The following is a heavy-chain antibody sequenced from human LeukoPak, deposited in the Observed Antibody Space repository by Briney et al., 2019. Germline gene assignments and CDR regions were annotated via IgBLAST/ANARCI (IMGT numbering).Heavy chain of an antibody. CDR2: ISSNGGRT. V-gene: IGHV3-64*01. Sequence: GGSLRLSCAASGFTFRSYGMHWVRQAPGKGLEYVSAISSNGGRTYYANSVKGRFTISRDNSRNTLYLQMGSLRAEDMAVYYCVNQISGWVYWGQGTLVTVSS. CDR1: GFTFRSYG. CDR3: VNQISGWVY. J-gene: IGHJ4*02. D-gene: IGHD6-19*01.